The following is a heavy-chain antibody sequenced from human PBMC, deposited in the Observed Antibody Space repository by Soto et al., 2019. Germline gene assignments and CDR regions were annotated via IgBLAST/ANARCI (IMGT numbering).Heavy chain of an antibody. V-gene: IGHV6-1*01. D-gene: IGHD6-6*01. Sequence: SQTLSLTCAISGDSVSSNSAAWNWIRQSPSRGLEWLGRTYYRSKWYNDYAVSVKSRITINPDTSKNQFSLQLNSVTPEDTAVYYCARGSIAARPYLRQAIYFDYWGQGTLVTVSS. J-gene: IGHJ4*02. CDR1: GDSVSSNSAA. CDR3: ARGSIAARPYLRQAIYFDY. CDR2: TYYRSKWYN.